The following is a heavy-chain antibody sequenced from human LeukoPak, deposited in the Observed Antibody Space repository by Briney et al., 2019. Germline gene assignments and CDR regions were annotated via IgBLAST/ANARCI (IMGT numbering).Heavy chain of an antibody. Sequence: SSETLSLTCAVYGGSFSGYYWSWIRQPPGKGLEWIGEINHSGSTNYNPSLKSRVTISVDTSKNRFSLKLSSVTAADTAVYYCAREGGGNLKGVRAVAAPGPWGQGTLVTVSS. CDR3: AREGGGNLKGVRAVAAPGP. D-gene: IGHD6-19*01. V-gene: IGHV4-34*01. J-gene: IGHJ5*02. CDR1: GGSFSGYY. CDR2: INHSGST.